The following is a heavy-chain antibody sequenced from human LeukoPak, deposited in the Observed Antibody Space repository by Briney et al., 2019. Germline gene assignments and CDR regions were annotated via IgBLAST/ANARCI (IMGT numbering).Heavy chain of an antibody. D-gene: IGHD3-22*01. CDR2: TKPDEREK. J-gene: IGHJ4*02. Sequence: GGSLRLSCVGSGFSFSDFWMGWIRQAPGKGLEWVANTKPDEREKYYVDSVKGRFTISRDFSKNTVFLHMNSLRAEDTAMYYCARGDDSGYYDYFDYWGQGALVTVSS. CDR1: GFSFSDFW. V-gene: IGHV3-7*03. CDR3: ARGDDSGYYDYFDY.